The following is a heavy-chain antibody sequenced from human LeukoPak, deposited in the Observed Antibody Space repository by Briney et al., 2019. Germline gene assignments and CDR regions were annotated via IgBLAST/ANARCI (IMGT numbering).Heavy chain of an antibody. D-gene: IGHD1-26*01. CDR3: ARHEYSGSYYGLSWFDP. V-gene: IGHV4-39*01. CDR1: GGSISSSGYY. Sequence: PSQTLSLTCTVSGGSISSSGYYWGWIRQPPGKGLEWIASIYYSGSTYYNPSLKSRVTISVDTSKNQLSLKLSSLTAADTAVYYCARHEYSGSYYGLSWFDPWGQGTLVTVSS. CDR2: IYYSGST. J-gene: IGHJ5*02.